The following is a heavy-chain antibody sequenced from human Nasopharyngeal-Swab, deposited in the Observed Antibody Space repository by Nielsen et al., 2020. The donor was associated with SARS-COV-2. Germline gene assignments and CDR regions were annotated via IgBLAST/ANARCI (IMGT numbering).Heavy chain of an antibody. CDR3: ARDGGVQLWSLRGYFDY. D-gene: IGHD5-18*01. Sequence: GESLKISCAASGFTFSSYGMHWVRQAPGKGLEWVAVIWYDGSNKYYADSVKGRFTISRDNSKNTLYLQMNSLRAEDTAVYYCARDGGVQLWSLRGYFDYWGQGTPVTVSS. CDR1: GFTFSSYG. J-gene: IGHJ4*02. CDR2: IWYDGSNK. V-gene: IGHV3-33*01.